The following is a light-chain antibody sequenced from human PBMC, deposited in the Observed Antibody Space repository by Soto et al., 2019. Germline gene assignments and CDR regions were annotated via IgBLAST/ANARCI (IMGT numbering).Light chain of an antibody. Sequence: QSALTQPASVSGSPGQSITISCTGTSSDVGGYNYVSWYQHHPGKAPKLIIFYVSNRPSGVSNRCSGSKSGTTASLSISGLQPEDEADYYCSSYTTSNTRQIVFGTGTQLTVL. V-gene: IGLV2-14*03. J-gene: IGLJ1*01. CDR1: SSDVGGYNY. CDR3: SSYTTSNTRQIV. CDR2: YVS.